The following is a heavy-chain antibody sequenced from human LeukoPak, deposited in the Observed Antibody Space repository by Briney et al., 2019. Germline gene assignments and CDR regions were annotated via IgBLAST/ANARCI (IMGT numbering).Heavy chain of an antibody. CDR2: FALEDGEK. CDR1: GYTLSDLS. Sequence: ASVKVSCKVSGYTLSDLSMHWVRQAPGKGLEWMGSFALEDGEKVYAQKFQGRVTMTEDTSTDTAYMELSSLRSEDTAAYYCATAFAGNLVDDWGQGTLVTVSS. CDR3: ATAFAGNLVDD. V-gene: IGHV1-24*01. D-gene: IGHD1-14*01. J-gene: IGHJ4*02.